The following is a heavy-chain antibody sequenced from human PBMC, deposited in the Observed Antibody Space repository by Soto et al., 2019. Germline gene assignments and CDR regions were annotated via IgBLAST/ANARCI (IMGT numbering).Heavy chain of an antibody. J-gene: IGHJ4*02. Sequence: PGESLKISCKGSAYSFTNYWIGWVRQMPGKGLEYMGAIHPGNSETRYSPSFQGQVTISADKSISTAYLQWSSLKASDIAMYYCARGVDGYPWGAYWGQGTQVTVSS. CDR1: AYSFTNYW. D-gene: IGHD5-12*01. CDR3: ARGVDGYPWGAY. V-gene: IGHV5-51*01. CDR2: IHPGNSET.